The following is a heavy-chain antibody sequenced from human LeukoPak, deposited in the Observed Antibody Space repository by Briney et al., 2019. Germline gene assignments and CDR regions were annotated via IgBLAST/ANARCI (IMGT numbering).Heavy chain of an antibody. CDR3: TTYISGHY. D-gene: IGHD1-20*01. V-gene: IGHV3-73*01. Sequence: GGSLKLSCATSGFIFSGSDIHWVRQASGRGLEWVGRIRTKLRNYATAYAASVKGRFTISRDDSGDTAYLQMNSLKTEDAAVYYCTTYISGHYWGQGTLVTVSS. J-gene: IGHJ4*02. CDR2: IRTKLRNYAT. CDR1: GFIFSGSD.